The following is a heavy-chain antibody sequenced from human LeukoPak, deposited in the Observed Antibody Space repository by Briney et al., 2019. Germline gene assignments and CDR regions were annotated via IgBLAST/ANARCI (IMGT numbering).Heavy chain of an antibody. J-gene: IGHJ5*02. Sequence: PGGSLRLSCAASGFTFSSYGMHWVRKAPGKGLEWVAVISYDGSNKYYADSVKGRFTISRDNSKNTLYLQMNSLRAEDTAVYYCARVSSDYDFWSGYYTEWFDPWGQGTLVTVSS. CDR3: ARVSSDYDFWSGYYTEWFDP. CDR2: ISYDGSNK. V-gene: IGHV3-30*03. D-gene: IGHD3-3*01. CDR1: GFTFSSYG.